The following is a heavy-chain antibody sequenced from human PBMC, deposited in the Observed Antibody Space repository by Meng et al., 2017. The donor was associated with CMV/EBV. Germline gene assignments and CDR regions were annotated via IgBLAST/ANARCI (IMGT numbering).Heavy chain of an antibody. Sequence: GGSLRLSCAASGFTFDDYAMHWVRQAPGKGLEWVSGISWNSGSIGYADSVKGRFTISRDNAKNSLYLQMNSLRAEDTAVYYCARVYIAAAGVSDYWGQGTLVTVSS. CDR2: ISWNSGSI. D-gene: IGHD6-13*01. V-gene: IGHV3-9*01. J-gene: IGHJ4*02. CDR3: ARVYIAAAGVSDY. CDR1: GFTFDDYA.